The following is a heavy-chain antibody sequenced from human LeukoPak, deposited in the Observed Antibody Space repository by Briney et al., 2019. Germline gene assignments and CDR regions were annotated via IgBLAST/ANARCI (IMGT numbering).Heavy chain of an antibody. Sequence: SETLSLTCTVSGASISGYYWSWIRQPAGKGLEWIGRIYSSGSSNYNPSLKSRITMSVDTSKNQFSLNLSSVTAADTAVYYCARKIEVAGRGLDYWGQGSLVTVSA. D-gene: IGHD6-19*01. V-gene: IGHV4-4*07. CDR3: ARKIEVAGRGLDY. CDR1: GASISGYY. CDR2: IYSSGSS. J-gene: IGHJ4*02.